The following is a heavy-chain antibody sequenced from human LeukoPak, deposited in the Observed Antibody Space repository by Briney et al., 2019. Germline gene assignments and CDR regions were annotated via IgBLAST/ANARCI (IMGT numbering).Heavy chain of an antibody. CDR3: ARGRWNSGWYMLYY. CDR1: GYTCSTYA. J-gene: IGHJ4*02. CDR2: INAGNGNT. D-gene: IGHD6-19*01. V-gene: IGHV1-3*01. Sequence: ASVKVSCKAFGYTCSTYAMHWVRQAPGHRLECMGWINAGNGNTKYSQQFPGRVTITRDTSASTAYMELSSLRSEDTAEYYCARGRWNSGWYMLYYWGQGALVTVSS.